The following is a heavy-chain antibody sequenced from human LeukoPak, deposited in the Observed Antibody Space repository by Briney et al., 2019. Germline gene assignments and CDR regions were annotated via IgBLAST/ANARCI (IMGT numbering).Heavy chain of an antibody. Sequence: LAGRSLRLSCAASGFTFDDYAMHSVRQAAGKCLECVSCISWNSGSIGYADSVKGRFTISRDNAKNYLYLQMNSLRAEDTALYYCARDLGIVVVTAAFDIWGQGTMVTVSS. J-gene: IGHJ3*02. V-gene: IGHV3-9*01. CDR1: GFTFDDYA. CDR2: ISWNSGSI. CDR3: ARDLGIVVVTAAFDI. D-gene: IGHD2-21*02.